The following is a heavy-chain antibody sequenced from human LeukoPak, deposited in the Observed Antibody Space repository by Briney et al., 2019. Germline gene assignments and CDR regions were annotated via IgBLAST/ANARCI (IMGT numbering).Heavy chain of an antibody. CDR1: GGSISSGSYY. V-gene: IGHV4-61*02. CDR3: ASWGRLRAAGIYYGMDV. Sequence: PSGTLSLTCTVSGGSISSGSYYWSWIGQPAGKGLEWIGRIYTSGSTNYNPSLKSRVTISVDTSKNQFSLKLSSVTAADTAVYYCASWGRLRAAGIYYGMDVWGQGTTVTVSS. D-gene: IGHD6-13*01. CDR2: IYTSGST. J-gene: IGHJ6*02.